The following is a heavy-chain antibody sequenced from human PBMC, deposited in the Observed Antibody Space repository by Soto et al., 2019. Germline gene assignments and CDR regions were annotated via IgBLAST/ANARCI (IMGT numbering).Heavy chain of an antibody. CDR3: ARELNDYGVFDY. CDR2: ISSSGGTT. D-gene: IGHD4-17*01. J-gene: IGHJ4*02. CDR1: GFTFSTYA. Sequence: EVQLLESGGGLVQPGGSLRLSCAASGFTFSTYAMSWVRQAPGKGLQWVSVISSSGGTTYYADSVKGRFTISRENSKKTLYLQMNSLRAEDTAVYYCARELNDYGVFDYWGQGTLVTVSS. V-gene: IGHV3-23*01.